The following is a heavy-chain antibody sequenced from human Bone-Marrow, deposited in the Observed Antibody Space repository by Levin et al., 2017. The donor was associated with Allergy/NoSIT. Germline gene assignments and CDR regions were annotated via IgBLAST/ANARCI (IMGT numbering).Heavy chain of an antibody. V-gene: IGHV3-64*01. J-gene: IGHJ6*02. D-gene: IGHD3-10*01. CDR3: ARDGRVLLWFGELRYNYYYYYGMDV. CDR2: ISSNGGST. CDR1: GFTFSSYA. Sequence: PGESLKISCAASGFTFSSYAMHWVRQAPGKGLEYVSAISSNGGSTYYANSVKGRFTISRDNSKNTLYLQMGSLRAEDMAVYYCARDGRVLLWFGELRYNYYYYYGMDVWGQGTTVTVSS.